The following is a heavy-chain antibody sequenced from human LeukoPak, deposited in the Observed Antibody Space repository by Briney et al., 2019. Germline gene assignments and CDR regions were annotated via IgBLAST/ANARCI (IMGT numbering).Heavy chain of an antibody. Sequence: GASVKVSCKASGYTFTSYDINWVLQATGQGLEWMGWMNPNSGNTGYAQKFQGRVTITRNTSISTAYMELSSLRSEDTAVYYCASSPEQQLAAFDIWGQGTMVTVSS. V-gene: IGHV1-8*03. CDR1: GYTFTSYD. CDR3: ASSPEQQLAAFDI. CDR2: MNPNSGNT. D-gene: IGHD6-13*01. J-gene: IGHJ3*02.